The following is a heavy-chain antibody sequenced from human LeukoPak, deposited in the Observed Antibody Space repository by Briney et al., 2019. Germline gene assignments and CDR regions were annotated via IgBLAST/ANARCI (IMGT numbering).Heavy chain of an antibody. Sequence: GGSLRLSCAASGFTFSSYGMHWVRQAPGKGLEWVAVISYDGSNKYYADSGKGRFTISRDNSKNTLYLQMNSLRAEDTAVYYCAKDSKLGIDYSFDYWGQGTLVTVSS. CDR1: GFTFSSYG. CDR2: ISYDGSNK. V-gene: IGHV3-30*18. D-gene: IGHD4-11*01. J-gene: IGHJ4*02. CDR3: AKDSKLGIDYSFDY.